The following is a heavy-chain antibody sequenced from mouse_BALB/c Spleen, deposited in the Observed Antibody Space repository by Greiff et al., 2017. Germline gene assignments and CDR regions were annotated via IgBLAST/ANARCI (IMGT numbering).Heavy chain of an antibody. J-gene: IGHJ4*01. V-gene: IGHV5-6-5*01. Sequence: DVKLVESGGGLVKPGGSLKLSCAASGFTFSSYAMSWVRQTPEKRLEWVASISSGGSTYYPDSVKGRFTISRDNARNILYLQMSSLRSEDTAMYYCARGGLRLRPYAMDYWGQGTSVTVSS. D-gene: IGHD1-2*01. CDR1: GFTFSSYA. CDR3: ARGGLRLRPYAMDY. CDR2: ISSGGST.